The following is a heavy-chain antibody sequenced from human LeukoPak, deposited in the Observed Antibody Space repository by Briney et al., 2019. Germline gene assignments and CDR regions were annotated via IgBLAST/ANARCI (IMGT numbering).Heavy chain of an antibody. Sequence: GGSLRLSCAASGFTFITYWMHWVRQAPGKGLVWVSYISSTSTTKYYADSVKGRFTISRDNSKNSLDLQMNRLTAEDTAVYYCARDRSLVDGDYGVWFDAWGQGSLVTVSS. V-gene: IGHV3-48*04. CDR2: ISSTSTTK. CDR3: ARDRSLVDGDYGVWFDA. CDR1: GFTFITYW. J-gene: IGHJ5*02. D-gene: IGHD4-17*01.